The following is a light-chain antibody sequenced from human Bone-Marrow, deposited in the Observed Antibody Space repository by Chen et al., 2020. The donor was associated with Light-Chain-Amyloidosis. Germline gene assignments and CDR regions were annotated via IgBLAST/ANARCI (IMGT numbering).Light chain of an antibody. Sequence: QSVLTQPPSVSAAPGQTVTISCSGSNSNIGINYVSWYQQLPGTSPKLLISENNQPPSEIPYRFSGSKSGTSATLGVAGLQTGDEADYYCATWDSSLTVWMFGGGTKLTVL. CDR1: NSNIGINY. J-gene: IGLJ3*02. V-gene: IGLV1-51*02. CDR3: ATWDSSLTVWM. CDR2: ENN.